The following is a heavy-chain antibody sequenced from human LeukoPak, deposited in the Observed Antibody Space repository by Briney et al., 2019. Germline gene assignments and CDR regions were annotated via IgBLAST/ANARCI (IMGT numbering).Heavy chain of an antibody. CDR1: GFTVSSNY. J-gene: IGHJ4*02. CDR2: IYSGGST. D-gene: IGHD3-22*01. CDR3: ARESNYYDSSGYWFY. Sequence: GGSLRLSCAASGFTVSSNYMSWVRQAPGKGLEWVSVIYSGGSTYYADSVKGRFTISRDNSKNTLYLQMNSLRAEDTAVYYCARESNYYDSSGYWFYWGQGTLVTVSS. V-gene: IGHV3-53*01.